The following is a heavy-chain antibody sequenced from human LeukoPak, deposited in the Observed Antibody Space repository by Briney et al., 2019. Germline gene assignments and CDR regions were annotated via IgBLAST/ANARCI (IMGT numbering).Heavy chain of an antibody. CDR3: ATTRGSTREYDY. D-gene: IGHD2-2*01. J-gene: IGHJ4*02. V-gene: IGHV1-8*02. CDR1: GYTFTSYD. CDR2: MNPNSGNT. Sequence: ASVKVSCKASGYTFTSYDINWVRQATGQGLEWMGWMNPNSGNTGYAQKFQGRVTMTRNTSISTAYMELSSLRSEDTAVYYCATTRGSTREYDYWGQGTLVTVSS.